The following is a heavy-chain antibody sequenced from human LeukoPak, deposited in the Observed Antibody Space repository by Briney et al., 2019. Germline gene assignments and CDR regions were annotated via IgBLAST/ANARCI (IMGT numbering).Heavy chain of an antibody. CDR2: IKFDGSST. CDR1: GFTFSSAW. Sequence: PGGSLRLSCEASGFTFSSAWMHWVRQAPGKGLVWVSRIKFDGSSTTYADSVKGRFTISRDNAKNTLYLQMNSLRAEDTAVYFCQSAAANGFDYWGQGTLVTVSS. D-gene: IGHD2-2*01. J-gene: IGHJ4*02. CDR3: QSAAANGFDY. V-gene: IGHV3-74*01.